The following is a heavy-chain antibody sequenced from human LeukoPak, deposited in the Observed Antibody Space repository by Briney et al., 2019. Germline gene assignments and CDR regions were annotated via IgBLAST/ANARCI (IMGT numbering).Heavy chain of an antibody. Sequence: PGGSLRLSCAASGFTFSSYGMHWVRQAPGKGLEWVAVIWYDGSNKYYADSVKGRFTISRDDSKNTLYLQMSSLRAEDTAVYYCARDSNSYGSGATIDYWGQGTLVTVSS. V-gene: IGHV3-33*01. CDR3: ARDSNSYGSGATIDY. CDR1: GFTFSSYG. J-gene: IGHJ4*02. D-gene: IGHD3-10*01. CDR2: IWYDGSNK.